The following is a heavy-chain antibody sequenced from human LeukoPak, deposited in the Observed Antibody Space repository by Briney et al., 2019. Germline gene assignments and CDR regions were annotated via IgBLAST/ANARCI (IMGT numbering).Heavy chain of an antibody. J-gene: IGHJ6*03. Sequence: TSETLSLTCTVSGGSISSGDYYWSWIRQPPGKGLEWIGYIYYSGSTYYNPSLKSRVTISVDTSKNQFSLKLSSVTAADTAVYYCARASYCTNGVCLQPSYYYYMDVWGKGTTVTVSS. V-gene: IGHV4-30-4*01. CDR2: IYYSGST. D-gene: IGHD2-8*01. CDR1: GGSISSGDYY. CDR3: ARASYCTNGVCLQPSYYYYMDV.